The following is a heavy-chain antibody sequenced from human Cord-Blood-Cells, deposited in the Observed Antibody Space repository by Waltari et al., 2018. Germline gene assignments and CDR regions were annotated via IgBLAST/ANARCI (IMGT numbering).Heavy chain of an antibody. J-gene: IGHJ4*02. CDR3: ARRCSSTSCYFRVDY. CDR1: GGSISSSRYY. V-gene: IGHV4-39*01. Sequence: QLQLQESGPGLVKPSETLSLTCTVSGGSISSSRYYWGWSRQPPGKGREWIGSIYYSGSTYYNPALKSRVTISVDTSKNQFSLKLSSVTTADTAVYYCARRCSSTSCYFRVDYWGQGTLVTVSS. CDR2: IYYSGST. D-gene: IGHD2-2*01.